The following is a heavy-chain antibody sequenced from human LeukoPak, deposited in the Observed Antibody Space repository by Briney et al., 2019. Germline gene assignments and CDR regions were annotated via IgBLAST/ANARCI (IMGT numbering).Heavy chain of an antibody. CDR1: GYTFTGYY. CDR2: INPNNGDT. D-gene: IGHD3-22*01. J-gene: IGHJ4*02. CDR3: ARINLKTSGYYRLDY. Sequence: ASVKVSCTASGYTFTGYYLHWVRQAPGQGLEWMGWINPNNGDTTYTQKFQGRVTMTGDTSITTAYMELSRLMSDDTAVYYCARINLKTSGYYRLDYWGQGTLVTVSS. V-gene: IGHV1-2*02.